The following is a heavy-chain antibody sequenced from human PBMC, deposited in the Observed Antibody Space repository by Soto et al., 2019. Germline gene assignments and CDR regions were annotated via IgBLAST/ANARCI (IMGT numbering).Heavy chain of an antibody. CDR1: GFTFSSYE. D-gene: IGHD1-7*01. Sequence: EVQLVESGAGLVQPGGSLRLSCAASGFTFSSYEMNWVRQAPGKGLEWVSYISSSGSTIYYADSVKGRFTISRDNAKNSLYLQMNSLRAEDTAVYYCARGRSGGTTHLPLDYWGQGTLVTVSS. CDR2: ISSSGSTI. CDR3: ARGRSGGTTHLPLDY. J-gene: IGHJ4*02. V-gene: IGHV3-48*03.